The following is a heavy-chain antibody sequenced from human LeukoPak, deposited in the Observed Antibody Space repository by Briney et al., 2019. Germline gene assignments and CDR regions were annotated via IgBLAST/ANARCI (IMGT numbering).Heavy chain of an antibody. CDR2: INPIGGST. V-gene: IGHV1-46*01. CDR1: GYTFTRYY. CDR3: ARDQLRSDPEYYYYGMDV. J-gene: IGHJ6*02. Sequence: ASVKVSCKASGYTFTRYYMHWVRQAPGQGLRWMEEINPIGGSTSYAQKFQGRVTMTRDTSTSTVYMELSSLRSEDTAVYYCARDQLRSDPEYYYYGMDVWGQGTTVTVSS. D-gene: IGHD1-1*01.